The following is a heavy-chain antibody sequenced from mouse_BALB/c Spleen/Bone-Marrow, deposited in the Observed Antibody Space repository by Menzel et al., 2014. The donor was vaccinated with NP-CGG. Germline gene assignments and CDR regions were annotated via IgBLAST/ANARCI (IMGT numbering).Heavy chain of an antibody. CDR2: IDPANGNT. J-gene: IGHJ4*01. V-gene: IGHV14-3*02. CDR1: GFNIKDTY. D-gene: IGHD1-2*01. CDR3: ARSHYYGSYAMDY. Sequence: VQPQQSGAELVKPGASVKLSCTASGFNIKDTYMHWVKQRPEQGLEWIGRIDPANGNTKYDPKFQGKATITADTSSNTAYLQLSSLTSEDTAVYYCARSHYYGSYAMDYWGQGTSVTVPS.